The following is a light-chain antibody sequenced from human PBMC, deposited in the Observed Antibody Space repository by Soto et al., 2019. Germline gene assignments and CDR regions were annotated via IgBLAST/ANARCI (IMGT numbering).Light chain of an antibody. CDR3: SSYAGSNIVV. CDR2: EVS. J-gene: IGLJ2*01. CDR1: SSDVGGYNY. V-gene: IGLV2-8*01. Sequence: QAVLTQPPSASGSPGQSVTIYCTGTSSDVGGYNYVSWYQQHPGKAPKLMIYEVSKRPSGVPDRFSGSKSGNTASLTVSGLQAEDEADYYCSSYAGSNIVVFGGGTKLTVL.